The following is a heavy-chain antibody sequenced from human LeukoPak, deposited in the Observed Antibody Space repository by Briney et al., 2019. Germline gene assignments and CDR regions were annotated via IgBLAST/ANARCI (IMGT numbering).Heavy chain of an antibody. CDR2: IYYSGST. CDR1: GGSISSYY. J-gene: IGHJ4*02. D-gene: IGHD3-22*01. CDR3: ARGLGSDYYDSSGYYY. Sequence: SETLSLTCTVSGGSISSYYWSWIRQPPGKGLEWIGYIYYSGSTNYNPSLKSRVTISVDTSKNQFSLKLSSVTAADTAVYYCARGLGSDYYDSSGYYYWGQGTLVTVSS. V-gene: IGHV4-59*01.